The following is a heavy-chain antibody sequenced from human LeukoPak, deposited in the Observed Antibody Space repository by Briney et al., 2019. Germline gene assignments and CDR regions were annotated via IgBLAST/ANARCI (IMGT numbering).Heavy chain of an antibody. CDR1: GITFNNFA. CDR3: AELGITMIGGV. V-gene: IGHV3-48*03. Sequence: GGSLRLSCAASGITFNNFAVTWVRQAPGKGLEWVSYISSSGNTIYYADSVKGRFTISRDNAKNSLYLQMNSLRAEDTAVYYCAELGITMIGGVWGKGTTVTISS. J-gene: IGHJ6*04. D-gene: IGHD3-10*02. CDR2: ISSSGNTI.